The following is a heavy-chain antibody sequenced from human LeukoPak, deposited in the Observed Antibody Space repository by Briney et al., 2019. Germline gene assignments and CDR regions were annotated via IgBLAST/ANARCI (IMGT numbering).Heavy chain of an antibody. CDR1: GGSFSGCY. J-gene: IGHJ3*02. Sequence: SETLSLTCAVYGGSFSGCYWSWIRQPPGKGLEWIGEINHSGSTNYNPSLKSRVTISVDTSKNQFSLKLSSVTAADTAVYYCARGKGQDAFDIWGQGTMVTVSS. V-gene: IGHV4-34*01. CDR3: ARGKGQDAFDI. CDR2: INHSGST.